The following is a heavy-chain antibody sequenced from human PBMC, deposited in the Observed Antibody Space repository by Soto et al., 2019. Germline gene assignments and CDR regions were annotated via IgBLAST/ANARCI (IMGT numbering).Heavy chain of an antibody. V-gene: IGHV1-18*01. CDR2: ISVHNGNI. D-gene: IGHD3-10*01. Sequence: VKVSCKASGYNFINYGITWVRQAPGQGLEWMGWISVHNGNIKYAQKLRGRVTMTTDTSTSTAYMELRSLRSDDTAVYYCVRDLDGSGSYYTDYWGPGTVVTVSS. CDR1: GYNFINYG. CDR3: VRDLDGSGSYYTDY. J-gene: IGHJ4*02.